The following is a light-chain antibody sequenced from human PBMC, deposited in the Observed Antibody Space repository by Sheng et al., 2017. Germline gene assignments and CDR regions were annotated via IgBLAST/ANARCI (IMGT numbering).Light chain of an antibody. CDR2: AAS. V-gene: IGKV1-39*01. CDR1: QSISSY. J-gene: IGKJ1*01. CDR3: QQSYSTPRA. Sequence: DIQLTQSPSFLSASVGDRVTITCRASQSISSYLNWYQQKPGKAPKLLIYAASSLQSGVPSRFSGSGSGTDFTLTISSLQPEDFATYYCQQSYSTPRAFGQGT.